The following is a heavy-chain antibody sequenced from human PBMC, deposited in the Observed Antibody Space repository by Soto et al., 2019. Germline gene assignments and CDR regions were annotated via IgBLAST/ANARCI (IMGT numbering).Heavy chain of an antibody. CDR1: GGSLSSGGYY. V-gene: IGHV4-31*01. CDR2: IYYSGST. D-gene: IGHD2-21*02. J-gene: IGHJ3*02. Sequence: QVQLQESGPGLVKPSQTLSLTCTVSGGSLSSGGYYWSWIRQHPGKGLEGIGYIYYSGSTYYNPSLKSLVTISLDTSKNQCSLKLGSVTAADTAVYYCARKVVTAMDALDIWGQGTMVTVSS. CDR3: ARKVVTAMDALDI.